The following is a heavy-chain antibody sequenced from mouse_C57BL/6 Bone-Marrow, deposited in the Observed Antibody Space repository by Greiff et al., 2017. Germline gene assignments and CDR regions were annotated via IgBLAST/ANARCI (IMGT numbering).Heavy chain of an antibody. CDR2: IDPETGGT. CDR3: TGCYYGSSYVDYAMDY. CDR1: GYTFTDYE. J-gene: IGHJ4*01. V-gene: IGHV1-15*01. D-gene: IGHD1-1*01. Sequence: QVQLQQSGAELVRPGASVTLSCKASGYTFTDYEMHWVKQTPVHGLEWIGAIDPETGGTADNQKFKGKAILTADKSSSTAYMELRSLTSEDSAVYYCTGCYYGSSYVDYAMDYWGQGTSVTVSS.